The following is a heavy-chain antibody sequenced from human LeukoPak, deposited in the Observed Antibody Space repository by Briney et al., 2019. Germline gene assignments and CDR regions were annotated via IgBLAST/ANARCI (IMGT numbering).Heavy chain of an antibody. V-gene: IGHV1-69*05. J-gene: IGHJ6*03. Sequence: SVKVSCKASGGTFSSYAISWVRQAPGQGLEWMGGIIPIFGTANYAQKFQGRVTITTDESTSTAYMELSSLRSEDTAVYYCARADHCSGGSCYSDYYYYYYMDVWGKGTTVTVSS. CDR1: GGTFSSYA. CDR2: IIPIFGTA. CDR3: ARADHCSGGSCYSDYYYYYYMDV. D-gene: IGHD2-15*01.